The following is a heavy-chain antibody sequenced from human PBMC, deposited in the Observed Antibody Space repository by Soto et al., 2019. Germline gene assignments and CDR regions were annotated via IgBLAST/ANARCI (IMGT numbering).Heavy chain of an antibody. V-gene: IGHV3-23*01. CDR3: AKNYDFGVVIPPYGMDV. Sequence: EVQLLESGGGLVQPGGSLRLSCAASGFTFSSYAMSWVRQAPGKGLEWVSAISGSGGSTYYADSVKGRFTISRDNSKNTLYLQMNCLSAEDTAVYYCAKNYDFGVVIPPYGMDVWGQGTTVPLSS. D-gene: IGHD3-3*01. CDR2: ISGSGGST. CDR1: GFTFSSYA. J-gene: IGHJ6*02.